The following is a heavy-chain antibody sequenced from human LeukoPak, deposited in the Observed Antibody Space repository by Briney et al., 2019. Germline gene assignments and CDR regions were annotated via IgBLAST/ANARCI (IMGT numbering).Heavy chain of an antibody. V-gene: IGHV1-18*01. CDR1: GYTFTSYG. J-gene: IGHJ5*02. D-gene: IGHD6-13*01. CDR3: ARVDGVGIRSWYHRGSNWFDP. CDR2: ISAYNGNT. Sequence: ASVKVSCKASGYTFTSYGISWVRQAPGQGLEGMGWISAYNGNTNYAQKLQGRVTMTTDTSTSTAYMELRSLRSDDTAVYYCARVDGVGIRSWYHRGSNWFDPWGQGTLVTVSS.